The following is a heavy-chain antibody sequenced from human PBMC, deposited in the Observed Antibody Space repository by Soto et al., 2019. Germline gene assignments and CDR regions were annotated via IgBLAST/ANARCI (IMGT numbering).Heavy chain of an antibody. CDR3: ARDPAPKFAVATLWYYYYGMDV. D-gene: IGHD5-12*01. CDR1: GFTFSSYA. CDR2: ISYDGSNK. V-gene: IGHV3-30-3*01. J-gene: IGHJ6*02. Sequence: QVQLVESGGGVVQPGRSLRLSCAASGFTFSSYAMHWVRQAPGKGLEWVAVISYDGSNKYYADSVKGRFTISRDNSKNTLYLQRNSLRAEETAVYYCARDPAPKFAVATLWYYYYGMDVWGQGTTVTVSS.